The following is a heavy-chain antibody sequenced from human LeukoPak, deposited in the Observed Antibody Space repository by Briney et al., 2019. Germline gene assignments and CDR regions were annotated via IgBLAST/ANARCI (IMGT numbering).Heavy chain of an antibody. J-gene: IGHJ5*02. V-gene: IGHV3-7*03. CDR2: ITQDGGEK. CDR1: GFTFTGYW. D-gene: IGHD3-10*01. CDR3: ATGHSGSYSA. Sequence: PGGSLRLSCAASGFTFTGYWMTWVRQAPGKGLEWVATITQDGGEKYYVDSVKGRFTISRDNAKNSLYLQMNSLRVEDTAVFYCATGHSGSYSAWGQGTLVTVSS.